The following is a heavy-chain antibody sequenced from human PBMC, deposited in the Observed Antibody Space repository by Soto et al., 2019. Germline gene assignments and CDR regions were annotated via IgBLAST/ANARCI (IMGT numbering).Heavy chain of an antibody. CDR3: AKGYYYDSSGYPDAFDI. J-gene: IGHJ3*02. CDR2: ISYDGGNK. CDR1: GFTFSSYG. V-gene: IGHV3-30*18. Sequence: GGSLRLSCAASGFTFSSYGMHWVRQAPGKGLEWVAVISYDGGNKYYADSVKGRFTISRDNSKNTLYLQMNSLRAEDTAVYYCAKGYYYDSSGYPDAFDIWGQGTMVTVSS. D-gene: IGHD3-22*01.